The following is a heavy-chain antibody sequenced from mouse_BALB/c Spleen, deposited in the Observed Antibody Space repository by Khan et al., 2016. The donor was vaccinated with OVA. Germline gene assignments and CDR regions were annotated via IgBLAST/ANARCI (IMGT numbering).Heavy chain of an antibody. CDR1: GYSITSGYS. CDR3: ARDGNYMDY. V-gene: IGHV3-1*02. CDR2: IYYSGSI. Sequence: EVQLQESGPDLVKPSQSLSLTCTVTGYSITSGYSWHWIRQFPGNKLEWMGYIYYSGSINHNPSFKSRISITRYTSKNQFFLHLNSVTTEDTATYYCARDGNYMDYWGQGTSVTVSS. D-gene: IGHD2-1*01. J-gene: IGHJ4*01.